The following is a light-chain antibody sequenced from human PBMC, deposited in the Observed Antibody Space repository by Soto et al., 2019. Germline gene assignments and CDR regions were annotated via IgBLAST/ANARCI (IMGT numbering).Light chain of an antibody. CDR1: NSNIGNNF. CDR2: RND. Sequence: QSVLTQPPSASGTPGPRVTISCSGSNSNIGNNFAYWYQQLPGTAPKLLIYRNDQRPSGVPDRISGSKSGTSASLAISGLRSEDEADYYCAAWDDSLSGVVFGGGTKVTVL. J-gene: IGLJ2*01. CDR3: AAWDDSLSGVV. V-gene: IGLV1-47*01.